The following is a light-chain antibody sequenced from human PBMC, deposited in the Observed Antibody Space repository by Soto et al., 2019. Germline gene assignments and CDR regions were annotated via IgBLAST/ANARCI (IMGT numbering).Light chain of an antibody. V-gene: IGKV1-9*01. J-gene: IGKJ4*01. CDR2: AAS. CDR3: HQLKSYPLT. CDR1: QDISSY. Sequence: DIQLTQSPSFLSASVGDRVTLTCRASQDISSYLAWYQQKPGKAPKVLIYAASTLQSGVPSSFSGSGSGTEFTLTISSLQPEDFATYFCHQLKSYPLTFGGGTKVDIK.